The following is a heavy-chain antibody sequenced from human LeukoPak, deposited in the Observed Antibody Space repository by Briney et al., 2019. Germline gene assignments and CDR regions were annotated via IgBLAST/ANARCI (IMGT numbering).Heavy chain of an antibody. CDR2: INHSGST. CDR3: ARVPTYGDYNYYYYYMDV. D-gene: IGHD4-17*01. Sequence: PSETLSLTCAVYGGSFSGYYWSWIRQPPGKGLEWIGEINHSGSTNYNPSLKSRVTISVDTSKNQFSLKLSSVTAADTAVYYCARVPTYGDYNYYYYYMDVWGKGTTVTVSS. CDR1: GGSFSGYY. J-gene: IGHJ6*03. V-gene: IGHV4-34*01.